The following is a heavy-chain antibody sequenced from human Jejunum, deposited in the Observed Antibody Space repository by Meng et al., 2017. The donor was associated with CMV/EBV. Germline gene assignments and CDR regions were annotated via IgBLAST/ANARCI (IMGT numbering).Heavy chain of an antibody. J-gene: IGHJ4*02. CDR1: GYTFTNYG. CDR2: ISAYNGNI. V-gene: IGHV1-18*01. CDR3: ARVEVGITSGDY. D-gene: IGHD1-26*01. Sequence: QAQLVQAGGEVNKPGASRKVSCKASGYTFTNYGITWVRQAPGQGLEWMGWISAYNGNINYAQTLQGRVTMTTDTSTSTAYMELRSLRSDDTAVYYCARVEVGITSGDYWGQGTLVTVSS.